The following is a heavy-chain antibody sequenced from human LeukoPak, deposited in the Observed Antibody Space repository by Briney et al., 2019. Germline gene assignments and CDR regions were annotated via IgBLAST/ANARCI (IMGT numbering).Heavy chain of an antibody. CDR3: ARRAAALDH. CDR2: IYYSGST. CDR1: GGSISSYY. J-gene: IGHJ4*02. V-gene: IGHV4-59*08. Sequence: SETLSLTCTVSGGSISSYYWSWIRQPPGKGLEWIGYIYYSGSTNYNPSLKSRVTISVDTSKNQFSLKLNSVTAADTAIYYCARRAAALDHWGQGTLVTVSS. D-gene: IGHD6-13*01.